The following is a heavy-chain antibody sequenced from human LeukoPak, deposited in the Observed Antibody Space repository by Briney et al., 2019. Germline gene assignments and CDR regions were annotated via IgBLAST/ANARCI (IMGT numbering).Heavy chain of an antibody. J-gene: IGHJ4*02. Sequence: GRSLRLSCAPSGFTFSNNAMHWVRQAPGKGLEWVAVISYDGSNKYNADSVKGRFTISRDTSKNTLYLQMGSLSAEDTAVYYCAKDRYSSGWYGIDYWGQGTLVTVSS. D-gene: IGHD6-19*01. V-gene: IGHV3-30*18. CDR1: GFTFSNNA. CDR3: AKDRYSSGWYGIDY. CDR2: ISYDGSNK.